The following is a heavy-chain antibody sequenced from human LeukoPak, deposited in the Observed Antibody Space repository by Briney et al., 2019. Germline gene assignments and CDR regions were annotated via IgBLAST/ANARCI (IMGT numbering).Heavy chain of an antibody. V-gene: IGHV3-7*01. J-gene: IGHJ4*02. CDR1: GFPFNRYW. CDR3: SSQPAVLDLDC. D-gene: IGHD6-19*01. Sequence: GGPLRLSCAASGFPFNRYWMTWVRQAPGKGLEWVANIKPGGSGKNYVDCVKGRFTISRDNAKNSLYLQMKGLRVEDTAVYYCSSQPAVLDLDCWGQGTLVTVSS. CDR2: IKPGGSGK.